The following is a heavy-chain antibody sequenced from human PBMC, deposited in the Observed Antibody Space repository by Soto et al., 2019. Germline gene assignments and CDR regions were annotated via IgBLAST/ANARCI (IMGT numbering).Heavy chain of an antibody. CDR1: GGSISGYY. J-gene: IGHJ6*02. D-gene: IGHD3-9*01. CDR2: MYKTGST. CDR3: ARDHYVYDILTGYGYYYGMDV. Sequence: SETLSLTCTVAGGSISGYYWSWIRQPPGKGLELIGYMYKTGSTVYNPSLKSRVTISVDTSKNQFSLKLSSVTAADTAVYYCARDHYVYDILTGYGYYYGMDVWGQGTTVTVSS. V-gene: IGHV4-4*08.